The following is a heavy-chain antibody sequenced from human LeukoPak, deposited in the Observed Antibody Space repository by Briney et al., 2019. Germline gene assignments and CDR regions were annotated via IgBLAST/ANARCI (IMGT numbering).Heavy chain of an antibody. CDR2: MNPNSGNT. D-gene: IGHD6-6*01. J-gene: IGHJ6*03. V-gene: IGHV1-8*01. CDR1: GYTFTSYD. CDR3: ARARSIAARRNKYYYYYMDV. Sequence: ASVKVSCKASGYTFTSYDINWVRQATGQGLEWMGWMNPNSGNTGYAQKFQGRVTMTRNTSISTAYMELSSLRSEDTAVYYCARARSIAARRNKYYYYYMDVWGKGTTVIVSS.